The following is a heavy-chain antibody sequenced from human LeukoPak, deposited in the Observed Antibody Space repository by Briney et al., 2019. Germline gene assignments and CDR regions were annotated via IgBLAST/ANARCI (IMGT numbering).Heavy chain of an antibody. CDR3: ARDVTVGPLTS. CDR2: MYTNGEY. V-gene: IGHV4-4*07. CDR1: GGSINNQY. Sequence: ASETLSLTCTVSGGSINNQYWSWIRQPAGKGLEWIGRMYTNGEYDYNPSLKSRVTISVDTSKNQFSLKLSSVTAADTAVYYCARDVTVGPLTSWGQGTLVTVSS. J-gene: IGHJ5*02. D-gene: IGHD1-26*01.